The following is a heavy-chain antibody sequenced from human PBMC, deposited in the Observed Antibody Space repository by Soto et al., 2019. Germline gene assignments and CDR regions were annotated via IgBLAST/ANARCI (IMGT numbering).Heavy chain of an antibody. J-gene: IGHJ6*02. V-gene: IGHV1-69*13. CDR1: GGTFSSYA. D-gene: IGHD2-21*02. Sequence: GASVKLSCKACGGTFSSYAISWVRQAPKQGLEWMGGIIPIFGTANYAQKFQGRVTITADESTSTAYMELSSLRSEDTAVYYCARGHIVVVTPLPYYYYGMDVWGQGTTVTVSS. CDR2: IIPIFGTA. CDR3: ARGHIVVVTPLPYYYYGMDV.